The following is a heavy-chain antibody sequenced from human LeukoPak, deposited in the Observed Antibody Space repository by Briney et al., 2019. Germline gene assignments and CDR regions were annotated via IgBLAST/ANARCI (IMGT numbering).Heavy chain of an antibody. CDR1: GFTFSSYA. Sequence: GGSLRLSCAASGFTFSSYAMSWVRQAPGKGLEWVSAISGSGGSTYYADSVKGRFTISRDNSKNALYLQMNSLRAEDTAVYYCAKGGVVYDSSGYYDYWGQGTLVTVSS. J-gene: IGHJ4*02. D-gene: IGHD3-22*01. CDR3: AKGGVVYDSSGYYDY. V-gene: IGHV3-23*01. CDR2: ISGSGGST.